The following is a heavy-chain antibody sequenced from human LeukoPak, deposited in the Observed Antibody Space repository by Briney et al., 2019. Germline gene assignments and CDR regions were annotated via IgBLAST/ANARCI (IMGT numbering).Heavy chain of an antibody. CDR1: GGSINSYY. V-gene: IGHV4-59*01. J-gene: IGHJ4*02. Sequence: SETLSLTCTVSGGSINSYYWSWIRQPSGKGLEWVGYIYYSGSTNYKPSLKRRVTISVDTSKNQFSLKVSSVTAADTAVYYCASSRSSSGWSLIDYWGQGALVTVSS. CDR3: ASSRSSSGWSLIDY. D-gene: IGHD6-19*01. CDR2: IYYSGST.